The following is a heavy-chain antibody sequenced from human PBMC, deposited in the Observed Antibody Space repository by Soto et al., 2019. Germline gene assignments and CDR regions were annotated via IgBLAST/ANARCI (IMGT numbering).Heavy chain of an antibody. V-gene: IGHV4-59*01. CDR1: GGSISGYY. J-gene: IGHJ5*02. CDR2: INYGGST. Sequence: SETLSLTCTVSGGSISGYYWSWIRQPPGKGLEWVGYINYGGSTNSNPSLKGRATISVDTSKNQFSLKLSSVTAADTAVYYCARDTHYDDYSAYYEDWFDPWGQGTLVTVSS. D-gene: IGHD3-22*01. CDR3: ARDTHYDDYSAYYEDWFDP.